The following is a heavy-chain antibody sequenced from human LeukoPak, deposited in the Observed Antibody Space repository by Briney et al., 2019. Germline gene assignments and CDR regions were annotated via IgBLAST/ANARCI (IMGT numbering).Heavy chain of an antibody. J-gene: IGHJ4*02. CDR1: GYSFTSYW. CDR2: IYPGDSDT. D-gene: IGHD6-6*01. Sequence: GESLKISCKGSGYSFTSYWIGWVRQMPGKGLEWMGIIYPGDSDTTYSPSFQGQVTISADKSISTAYLQWGSLKASDTATYYCARHTYSSSPGDYWGQGTLVTVSS. V-gene: IGHV5-51*01. CDR3: ARHTYSSSPGDY.